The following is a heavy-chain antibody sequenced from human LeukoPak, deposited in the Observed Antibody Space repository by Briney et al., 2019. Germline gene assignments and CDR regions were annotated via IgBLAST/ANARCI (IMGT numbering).Heavy chain of an antibody. CDR3: ARDLESHRNSNPSYGYFDH. V-gene: IGHV1-69*01. CDR2: IIPMFGTA. CDR1: GGTFSRHA. Sequence: SVKVSCKASGGTFSRHAISWVRQAPGQGLDWMGGIIPMFGTANYAQKFQGRVTITADESTSTVYMELSSLRSEDTAVYYCARDLESHRNSNPSYGYFDHWGQGTLVTVSS. D-gene: IGHD5-18*01. J-gene: IGHJ4*02.